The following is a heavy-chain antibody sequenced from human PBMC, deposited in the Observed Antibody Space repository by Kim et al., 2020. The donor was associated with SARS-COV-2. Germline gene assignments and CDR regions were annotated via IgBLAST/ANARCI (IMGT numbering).Heavy chain of an antibody. Sequence: SETLSLTCTVSGGPISSYYWSWIRQPPGKGLEWIGYIYYSGSTNYNPSLKSRVTISVDSSKNQFSLKLSSVTAADTAVYYCARGKVEYGDCYFDYWGQGT. CDR3: ARGKVEYGDCYFDY. CDR2: IYYSGST. J-gene: IGHJ4*02. CDR1: GGPISSYY. D-gene: IGHD4-17*01. V-gene: IGHV4-59*13.